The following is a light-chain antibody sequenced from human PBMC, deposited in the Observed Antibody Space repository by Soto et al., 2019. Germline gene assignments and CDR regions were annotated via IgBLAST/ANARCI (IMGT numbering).Light chain of an antibody. J-gene: IGKJ4*01. CDR2: DAS. CDR3: QQYNNWPPRVT. CDR1: QSVSSN. Sequence: IVMTQSPATLSVSPGERATLSCRASQSVSSNLAWYQQKPGQAPRLLIYDASTRATGIPARFSGSGSGTESTLTISTLQSEDFALYYCQQYNNWPPRVTFGGGTKAEIK. V-gene: IGKV3-15*01.